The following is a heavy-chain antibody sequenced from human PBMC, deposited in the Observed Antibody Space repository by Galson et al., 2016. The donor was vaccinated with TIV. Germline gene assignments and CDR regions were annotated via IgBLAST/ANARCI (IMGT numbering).Heavy chain of an antibody. J-gene: IGHJ6*02. CDR3: ARVGVYMGYGMDV. D-gene: IGHD2-2*02. CDR2: ISSSGSLT. Sequence: SLRLSCAGSGFTFTSFSINWVRQAPGKGLEWVSSISSSGSLTYYADSVKGRFTISRDNAKNSVLLQMNSLRAEDTAVYHCARVGVYMGYGMDVWGQGTTVTVFS. V-gene: IGHV3-21*01. CDR1: GFTFTSFS.